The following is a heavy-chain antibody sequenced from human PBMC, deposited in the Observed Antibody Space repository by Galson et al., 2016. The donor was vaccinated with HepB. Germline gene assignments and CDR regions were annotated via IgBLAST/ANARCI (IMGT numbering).Heavy chain of an antibody. CDR1: GFTFSSYA. CDR3: ARDGQNWNDELDY. V-gene: IGHV3-30*04. J-gene: IGHJ4*02. Sequence: SLRLSCAASGFTFSSYAMHWVRQAPGKGLEWVAVISYDGRYKYHADSVTGRFTNSRDNSKNTVYMQMNSLRAEDTAVYYCARDGQNWNDELDYWGQGTLVTVSS. D-gene: IGHD1-1*01. CDR2: ISYDGRYK.